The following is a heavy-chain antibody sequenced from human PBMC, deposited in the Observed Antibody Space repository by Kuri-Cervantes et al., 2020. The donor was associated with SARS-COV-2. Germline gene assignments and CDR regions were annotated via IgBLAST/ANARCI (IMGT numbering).Heavy chain of an antibody. V-gene: IGHV4-61*02. D-gene: IGHD6-13*01. Sequence: SQALSLTRAVSGYSISSGYYWSWIRQPAGKGLECIGRIYTSGSTNYNPSLKSRVTMSVDTSKNQFSLKLSSVTAADTAVYYCAREGRTAAGTWSYYYYYYMDVWGKGTTVTVSS. J-gene: IGHJ6*03. CDR1: GYSISSGYY. CDR2: IYTSGST. CDR3: AREGRTAAGTWSYYYYYYMDV.